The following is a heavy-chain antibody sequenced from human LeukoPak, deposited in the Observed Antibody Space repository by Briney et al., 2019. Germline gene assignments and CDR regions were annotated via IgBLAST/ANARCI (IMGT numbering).Heavy chain of an antibody. Sequence: GGSLRLSCAASGFTFSSYGMHWVRQAPGKGLEWVAVISYDGSNKYYADSVKGRFTISRDNSKNTLYLQMNSLRAEDTAVYYCANAKKYCSGGSCYLDYWGQGTLVTVSS. V-gene: IGHV3-30*18. J-gene: IGHJ4*02. CDR1: GFTFSSYG. CDR2: ISYDGSNK. D-gene: IGHD2-15*01. CDR3: ANAKKYCSGGSCYLDY.